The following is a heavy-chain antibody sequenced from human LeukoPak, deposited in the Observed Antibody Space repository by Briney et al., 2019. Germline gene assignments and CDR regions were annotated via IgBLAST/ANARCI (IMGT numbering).Heavy chain of an antibody. Sequence: GASVKVSYKASGYTFTSYCISWLRQAPGQGLEWMGWINAYNGNTNYAQKLQGRVTMTTDTSTSTAYMELRSLRSDDTAVYYCARGLRQQLVGFWFDRWGQGTLVTVS. D-gene: IGHD6-13*01. CDR1: GYTFTSYC. J-gene: IGHJ5*02. V-gene: IGHV1-18*01. CDR2: INAYNGNT. CDR3: ARGLRQQLVGFWFDR.